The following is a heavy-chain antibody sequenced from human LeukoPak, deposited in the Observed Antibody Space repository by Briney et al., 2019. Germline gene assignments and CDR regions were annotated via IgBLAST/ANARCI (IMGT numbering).Heavy chain of an antibody. CDR3: ARREVQSWWFDH. V-gene: IGHV4-59*08. CDR2: INDSGST. CDR1: GCSISSYF. D-gene: IGHD1-1*01. Sequence: PSETLSLTCTVSGCSISSYFCSWVRQPPGKGLERIDYINDSGSTNYTPSLKSRVSISVDTSQSQFSLKLSSVTAAGTGVYYCARREVQSWWFDHWGQGSLVTVSS. J-gene: IGHJ5*02.